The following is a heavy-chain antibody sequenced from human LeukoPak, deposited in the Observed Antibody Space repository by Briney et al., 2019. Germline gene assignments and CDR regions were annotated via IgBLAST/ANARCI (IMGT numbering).Heavy chain of an antibody. D-gene: IGHD1/OR15-1a*01. V-gene: IGHV3-66*02. CDR3: ASGNREAAFDI. CDR1: GFTFSDHY. J-gene: IGHJ3*02. Sequence: GGSLRLSCAASGFTFSDHYMSWVRQAPGKGLEWVSVIYSGGSTYYADSVKGRFTISRDNSKNTLYLQMNSLRAEDTAVYYCASGNREAAFDIWGQGTMVTVSS. CDR2: IYSGGST.